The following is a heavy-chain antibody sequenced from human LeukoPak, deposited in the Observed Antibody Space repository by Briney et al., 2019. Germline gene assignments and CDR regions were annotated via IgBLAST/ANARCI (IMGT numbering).Heavy chain of an antibody. CDR1: GYSFTSYW. CDR2: IYPGDSDT. J-gene: IGHJ4*02. CDR3: ARLPRPFLVVGATPYFDY. V-gene: IGHV5-51*01. D-gene: IGHD1-26*01. Sequence: GESLKISCKGSGYSFTSYWIGWVRQMPGKGLEWMGIIYPGDSDTRYSPSFQGQVTISADKSISTAYLQWSSLKASDTAMYYCARLPRPFLVVGATPYFDYWGQGTLVTVSS.